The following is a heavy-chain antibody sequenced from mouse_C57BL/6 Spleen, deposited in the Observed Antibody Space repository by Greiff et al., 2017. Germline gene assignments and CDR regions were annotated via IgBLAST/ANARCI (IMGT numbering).Heavy chain of an antibody. CDR2: IDPEDGDT. CDR1: GFNIKDYY. J-gene: IGHJ3*01. Sequence: VQLKQSGAELVRPGASVKLSCTASGFNIKDYYMHWVKQRPEQGLEWIGRIDPEDGDTEYAPKFQGKATMTADTSSNTAYLQLSSLTSEDTAVYYCTTPDSSGYFAYWGQGTLVTVSA. D-gene: IGHD3-2*02. V-gene: IGHV14-1*01. CDR3: TTPDSSGYFAY.